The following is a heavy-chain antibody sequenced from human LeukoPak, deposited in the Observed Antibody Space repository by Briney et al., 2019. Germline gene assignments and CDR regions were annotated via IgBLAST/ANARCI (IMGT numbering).Heavy chain of an antibody. V-gene: IGHV4-59*01. D-gene: IGHD5-24*01. Sequence: PSETLSLTCTVSGGSLSSYYWSWIRQPPGKGLEWIGYIYYSGSTTYNPSLKSRVTISVDTSKNQFSLKLSSVTAADTAVYYCARDGRRDGSISWYFDLWGRGTLVTVSS. CDR2: IYYSGST. J-gene: IGHJ2*01. CDR1: GGSLSSYY. CDR3: ARDGRRDGSISWYFDL.